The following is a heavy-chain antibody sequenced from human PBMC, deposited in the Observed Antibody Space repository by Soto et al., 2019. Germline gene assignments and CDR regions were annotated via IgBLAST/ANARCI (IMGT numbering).Heavy chain of an antibody. J-gene: IGHJ4*02. CDR2: IVPIFGTA. V-gene: IGHV1-69*13. Sequence: SVKVSCKASGGTFNRYALSWVRQAPGQGPEWMGGIVPIFGTANYAQKFQGRVTITADESTSTAYIELSSLRSEDTAVYYCARGANYDSGGYYFFFWGQGXRVTVYS. CDR1: GGTFNRYA. D-gene: IGHD3-22*01. CDR3: ARGANYDSGGYYFFF.